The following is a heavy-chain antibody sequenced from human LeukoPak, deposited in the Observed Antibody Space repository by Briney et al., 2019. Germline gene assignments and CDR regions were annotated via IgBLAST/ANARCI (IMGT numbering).Heavy chain of an antibody. J-gene: IGHJ5*02. V-gene: IGHV4-39*01. CDR2: THYSGSS. CDR1: GGSISTSFY. Sequence: SETLSLTCTVSGGSISTSFYCNWIRQPPGKGLEWIGSTHYSGSSSYNPSLNSRVSMSVDTSRNQCSLRLTSVTAADTAVYYCARRDSPARWFDPWGQGTPVTVSS. CDR3: ARRDSPARWFDP. D-gene: IGHD5-18*01.